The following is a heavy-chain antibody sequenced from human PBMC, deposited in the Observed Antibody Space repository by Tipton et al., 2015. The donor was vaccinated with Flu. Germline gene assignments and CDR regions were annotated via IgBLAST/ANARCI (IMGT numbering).Heavy chain of an antibody. CDR1: GFTFSYYA. CDR2: ISYDGSNK. D-gene: IGHD6-13*01. Sequence: SLRLSCAASGFTFSYYAMHWVRQAPGKGLEWVAVISYDGSNKYFADSVKGRFTISRHNSKNTVYLQMNSLRAEDTAVYYCARDLGIAAASEGMDVWGQGTTVAVSS. V-gene: IGHV3-30-3*01. CDR3: ARDLGIAAASEGMDV. J-gene: IGHJ6*02.